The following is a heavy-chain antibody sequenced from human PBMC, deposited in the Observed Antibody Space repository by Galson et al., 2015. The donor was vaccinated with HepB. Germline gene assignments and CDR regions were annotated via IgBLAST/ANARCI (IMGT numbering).Heavy chain of an antibody. CDR2: IKPDGTET. CDR3: ATGGLMYAFDI. J-gene: IGHJ3*02. D-gene: IGHD2-8*01. CDR1: GITFSSYW. V-gene: IGHV3-7*01. Sequence: SLRLSCAVSGITFSSYWMNWLRQAPGKGLECVASIKPDGTETQYVDPVKGRFTISRDNAKNSLYLQMNSQTVEDTAVYYWATGGLMYAFDIWGRGTKVTVSS.